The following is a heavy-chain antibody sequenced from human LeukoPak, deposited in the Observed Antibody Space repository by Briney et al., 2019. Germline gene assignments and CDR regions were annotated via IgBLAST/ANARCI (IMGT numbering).Heavy chain of an antibody. V-gene: IGHV3-23*01. CDR1: GFTFSSYA. CDR2: INDNGGRT. CDR3: AKDTRDREAAASRGYYFDC. D-gene: IGHD6-13*01. J-gene: IGHJ4*02. Sequence: GGSLRLSCAASGFTFSSYAMNWVRQAPGKGLEWVSGINDNGGRTYYADSVKGRFTISRDNSKNTLYLQMNSLRAEDTALYYCAKDTRDREAAASRGYYFDCWGQGTLVSISS.